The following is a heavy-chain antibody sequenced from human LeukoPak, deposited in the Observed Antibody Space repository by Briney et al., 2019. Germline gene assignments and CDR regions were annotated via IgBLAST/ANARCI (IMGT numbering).Heavy chain of an antibody. V-gene: IGHV3-33*01. J-gene: IGHJ4*02. CDR3: ATKGDWN. CDR1: GFTFSSYG. CDR2: IWFDGSYT. D-gene: IGHD3/OR15-3a*01. Sequence: PGGSLRLSCAASGFTFSSYGMHWVRQAPGKGLEWVADIWFDGSYTYYADSVKGRFTISRDNSKNTLYLQMNSLRGEDTAVYYCATKGDWNWGRGTLVSVSS.